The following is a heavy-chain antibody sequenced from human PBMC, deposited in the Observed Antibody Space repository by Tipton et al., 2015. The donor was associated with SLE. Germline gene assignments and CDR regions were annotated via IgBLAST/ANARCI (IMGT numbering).Heavy chain of an antibody. J-gene: IGHJ4*02. V-gene: IGHV4-39*07. CDR1: GGSISSSSYY. D-gene: IGHD3-3*01. CDR3: ARGLASDFWSGYPGYYFDY. Sequence: LRLSCTVSGGSISSSSYYWGWIRQPPGKGLEWIGSIYYSGSTNYNPSLKSRVTISVDTSKNQFSLKLSSVTAADTAVYYCARGLASDFWSGYPGYYFDYWGQGTLVTVSS. CDR2: IYYSGST.